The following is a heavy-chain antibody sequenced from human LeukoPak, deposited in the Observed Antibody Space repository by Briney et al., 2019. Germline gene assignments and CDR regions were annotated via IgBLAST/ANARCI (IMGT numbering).Heavy chain of an antibody. CDR2: ICHSGST. V-gene: IGHV4-38-2*01. Sequence: SETLSLTCAVSGYSISSGYYWGWIRQPPGKGLEWIGSICHSGSTYYNPSLKSRVTISVDTSKNQFSLKLSSVTAADTAVYYCARSIAAAGTLGWRFPTFVDYWGQGTLVTVSS. CDR1: GYSISSGYY. D-gene: IGHD6-13*01. CDR3: ARSIAAAGTLGWRFPTFVDY. J-gene: IGHJ4*02.